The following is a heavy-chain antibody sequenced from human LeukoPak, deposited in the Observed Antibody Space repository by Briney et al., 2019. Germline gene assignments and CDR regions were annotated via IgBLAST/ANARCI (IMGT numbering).Heavy chain of an antibody. D-gene: IGHD6-13*01. CDR2: INPNSGGT. V-gene: IGHV1-2*02. Sequence: ASVKVSCKASGYTFTGYYMHWVRQAPGQGLEWMGWINPNSGGTNYARKFQGRVTMTRDTSISTAYMELSRLRSDDTAVYYCARGHPFSSSWPHDYWGQGTLVTVSS. J-gene: IGHJ4*02. CDR1: GYTFTGYY. CDR3: ARGHPFSSSWPHDY.